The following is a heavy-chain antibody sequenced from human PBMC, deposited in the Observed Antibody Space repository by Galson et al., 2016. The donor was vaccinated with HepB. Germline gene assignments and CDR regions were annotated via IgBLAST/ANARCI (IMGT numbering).Heavy chain of an antibody. V-gene: IGHV5-10-1*01. Sequence: QSGAEVKMPGASLRISCTGSGYSFTNHWITWVRQMPGQGLEWMGRIDPGDSNTDYSPSFQGHVTLSVDKSISVVYLQWSSLKASDTATYYCARRRAVRGWGLDPWGQGTLVTVSS. CDR1: GYSFTNHW. CDR2: IDPGDSNT. CDR3: ARRRAVRGWGLDP. D-gene: IGHD3-16*01. J-gene: IGHJ5*02.